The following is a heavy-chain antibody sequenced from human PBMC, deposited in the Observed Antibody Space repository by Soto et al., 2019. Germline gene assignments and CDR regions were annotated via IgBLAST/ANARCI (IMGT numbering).Heavy chain of an antibody. CDR2: ITPIFGTA. D-gene: IGHD1-26*01. Sequence: GASVNVSCKASGGTFSSYAISWVRQAPGQGLEWMGGITPIFGTANYAQKFQGRVTITADESTSTAYMELSSLRSEDTAVYYCARDGGRYYRAYYYYGMDVWGQGTTVTVSS. CDR3: ARDGGRYYRAYYYYGMDV. J-gene: IGHJ6*02. CDR1: GGTFSSYA. V-gene: IGHV1-69*13.